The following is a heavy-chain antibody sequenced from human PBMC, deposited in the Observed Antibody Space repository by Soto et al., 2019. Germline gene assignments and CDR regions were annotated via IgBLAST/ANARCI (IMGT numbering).Heavy chain of an antibody. CDR2: INPNSGGT. D-gene: IGHD4-17*01. CDR1: GYTFTGYY. CDR3: AGGDYGGTSGYFDL. J-gene: IGHJ2*01. V-gene: IGHV1-2*04. Sequence: QVQLVQSGAEVKKPGASVKVSCKASGYTFTGYYMHWVRQAPGQGLEWMGWINPNSGGTNYAQKVQGWVTMTRDTSISTASMELSRLRSDDTAVDYWAGGDYGGTSGYFDLWGRGTLVTVSS.